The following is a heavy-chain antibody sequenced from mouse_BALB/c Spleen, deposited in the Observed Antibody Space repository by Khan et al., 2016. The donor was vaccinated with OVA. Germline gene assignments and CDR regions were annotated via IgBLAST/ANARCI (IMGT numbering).Heavy chain of an antibody. J-gene: IGHJ3*01. D-gene: IGHD2-3*01. CDR1: GFNIKDYY. Sequence: EVQLQQSGAELVMPGALVKLSCKASGFNIKDYYMHWVKQRPEQGLVWIGRIDPENGNTIYDPKFQGKASITSDTSSNTAYLQLSSLTSEDTAVYYCARAGYSPWFAYWGQGTLVTVSA. CDR2: IDPENGNT. CDR3: ARAGYSPWFAY. V-gene: IGHV14-1*02.